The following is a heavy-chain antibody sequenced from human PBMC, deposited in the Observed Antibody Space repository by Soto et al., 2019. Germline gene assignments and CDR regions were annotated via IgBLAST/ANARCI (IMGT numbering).Heavy chain of an antibody. CDR1: GFTFSSYA. V-gene: IGHV3-23*01. J-gene: IGHJ4*02. CDR3: AHGRSGSYLYYFDS. Sequence: GGSLRLSCAASGFTFSSYAVNWVRQVPGKGLEWVSGISRSGDSTYYADSVKGRFTISRDNSKNTLYLQMNSLRADDTAVYSCAHGRSGSYLYYFDSWGQGTLVTVSS. CDR2: ISRSGDST. D-gene: IGHD1-26*01.